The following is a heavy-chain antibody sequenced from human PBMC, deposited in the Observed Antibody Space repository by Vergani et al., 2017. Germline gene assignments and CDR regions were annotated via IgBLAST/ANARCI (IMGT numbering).Heavy chain of an antibody. CDR1: GYTFTSYA. D-gene: IGHD3-22*01. Sequence: QVQLVQSGSELKKPGASVKVSCKASGYTFTSYAMNWVRQAPGQGLEWMGGIIPIFGTANYAQKFQGRVTITADESTSTAYMELSSLRSEDTAVYYCAGRDLDYYDSSGYYSLDYWGQGTLVTVSS. CDR2: IIPIFGTA. CDR3: AGRDLDYYDSSGYYSLDY. J-gene: IGHJ4*02. V-gene: IGHV1-69*01.